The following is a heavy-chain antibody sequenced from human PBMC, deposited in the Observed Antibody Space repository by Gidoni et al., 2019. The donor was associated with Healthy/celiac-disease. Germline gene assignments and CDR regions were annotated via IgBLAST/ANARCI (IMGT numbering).Heavy chain of an antibody. CDR2: IGGSGGST. Sequence: EVQLVESGGGLVQPGGSLRLSCAASGFPFSSYALSWVRQAPGTGLEWVSAIGGSGGSTYYADSVKGRFTISGDNSKNTLYLQMNSLRAEDTAVYYCAKDGGNSPYWYFDLWGRGTLVTVSS. J-gene: IGHJ2*01. V-gene: IGHV3-23*04. CDR3: AKDGGNSPYWYFDL. D-gene: IGHD4-4*01. CDR1: GFPFSSYA.